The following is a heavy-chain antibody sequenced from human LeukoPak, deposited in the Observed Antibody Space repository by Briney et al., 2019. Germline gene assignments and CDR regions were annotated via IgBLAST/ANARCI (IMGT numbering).Heavy chain of an antibody. V-gene: IGHV4-39*07. CDR2: MYYRGST. D-gene: IGHD3-16*01. CDR1: GGSISSSSHY. Sequence: SETLSLTCTVSGGSISSSSHYWGWIRQPPGKGLEWIGSMYYRGSTYHNPSLKSRVTISVDTSKNQFSLKLSSVTAADTAVYYCARGVMEDIWGQGTMVTVSS. J-gene: IGHJ3*02. CDR3: ARGVMEDI.